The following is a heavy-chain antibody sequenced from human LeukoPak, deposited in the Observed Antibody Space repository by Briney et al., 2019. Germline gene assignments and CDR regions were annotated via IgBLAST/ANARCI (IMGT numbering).Heavy chain of an antibody. CDR2: FYSTGTT. Sequence: PSETLSLTCTVSGGSISSYYWTWIRQPAGKGLEWIGRFYSTGTTNYNPSLKSRVTMSVDTSKNQFSLKLSSVTAADTAVYYCARDQYSGSLDYWGQGTLVTVSS. D-gene: IGHD1-26*01. CDR3: ARDQYSGSLDY. J-gene: IGHJ4*02. CDR1: GGSISSYY. V-gene: IGHV4-4*07.